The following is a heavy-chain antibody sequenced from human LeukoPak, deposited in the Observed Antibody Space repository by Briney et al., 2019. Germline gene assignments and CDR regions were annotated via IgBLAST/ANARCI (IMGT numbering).Heavy chain of an antibody. Sequence: KPSESLSLTCAVYGGSFSGYYWSWIRQPPEKGLEWIGEINHSGSTHHNPSLKSRVTISVDTSKNQFSLKVSSVTAADTAVYYCARGAWTSCVGTTHIDYWGQGTLVTVSS. CDR3: ARGAWTSCVGTTHIDY. V-gene: IGHV4-34*01. CDR2: INHSGST. J-gene: IGHJ4*02. D-gene: IGHD1-26*01. CDR1: GGSFSGYY.